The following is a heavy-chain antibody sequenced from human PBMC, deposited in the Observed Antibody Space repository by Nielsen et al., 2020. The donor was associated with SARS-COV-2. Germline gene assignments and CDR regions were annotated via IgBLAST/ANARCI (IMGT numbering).Heavy chain of an antibody. J-gene: IGHJ4*02. D-gene: IGHD6-13*01. CDR3: AKDSFPVTYSSSYLDY. CDR2: IKPDGSEK. Sequence: GESLKISCAASGFTFSSLWMSWVRQVPGKGLEWVADIKPDGSEKVYVDSVKGRFTISRDNAKNSMSLQMNSLRVEDTALYYCAKDSFPVTYSSSYLDYWGQGTLVTVSS. CDR1: GFTFSSLW. V-gene: IGHV3-7*03.